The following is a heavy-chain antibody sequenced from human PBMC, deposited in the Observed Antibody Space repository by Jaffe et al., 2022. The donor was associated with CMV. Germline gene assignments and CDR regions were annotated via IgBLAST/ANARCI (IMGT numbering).Heavy chain of an antibody. D-gene: IGHD2-8*02. CDR3: ARHEGGGVQDPCGY. CDR2: IYYSGST. CDR1: GGSISSSSYY. J-gene: IGHJ4*02. V-gene: IGHV4-39*01. Sequence: QLQLQESGPGLVKPSETLSLTCTVSGGSISSSSYYWGWIRQPPGKGLEWIGSIYYSGSTYYNPSLKSRVTISVDTSKNQFSLKLSSVTAADTAVYYCARHEGGGVQDPCGYWGQGTLVTVSS.